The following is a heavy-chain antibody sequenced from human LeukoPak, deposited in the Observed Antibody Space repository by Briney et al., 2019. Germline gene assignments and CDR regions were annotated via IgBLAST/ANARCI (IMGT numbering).Heavy chain of an antibody. V-gene: IGHV4-39*01. J-gene: IGHJ4*02. Sequence: PSETLSLTCIVSGGSISSSSYYWGWIRQPPGKGLEWIGSIYYSGSTYYNPSPKSRVTISIDTSKNQFSLKLSSVTAADTAVYYCAGMRITTPTVRTLDYWGQGTLVTVSS. CDR2: IYYSGST. D-gene: IGHD1-14*01. CDR3: AGMRITTPTVRTLDY. CDR1: GGSISSSSYY.